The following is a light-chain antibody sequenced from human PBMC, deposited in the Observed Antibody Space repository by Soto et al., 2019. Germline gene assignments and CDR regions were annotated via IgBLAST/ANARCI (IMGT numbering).Light chain of an antibody. J-gene: IGKJ5*01. Sequence: EIVLTQSPATLSLSPGERAALSCRASQSVSSYLAWYQQKPGQAPRLLIYDASSRATGIPARFSGSGSGTDFTLTISSLEPEDLAVYYCQQRSNWPPSTFGQGTRLEI. CDR1: QSVSSY. CDR3: QQRSNWPPST. V-gene: IGKV3-11*01. CDR2: DAS.